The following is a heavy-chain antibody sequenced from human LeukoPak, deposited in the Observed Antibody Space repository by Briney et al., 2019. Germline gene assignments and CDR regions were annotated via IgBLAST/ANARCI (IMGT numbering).Heavy chain of an antibody. J-gene: IGHJ4*02. CDR3: ARALTYYYDSSGYYRTRRGYFDY. CDR2: INHSGST. D-gene: IGHD3-22*01. V-gene: IGHV4-34*01. CDR1: GGSFSGYY. Sequence: PSETLSLTCAVYGGSFSGYYWSWIRQPPGKGLEWIGEINHSGSTNYNPSLKSRVTISVDTSKNQFSLKLSSVTAADTAVYYCARALTYYYDSSGYYRTRRGYFDYWGQGTLVTVSS.